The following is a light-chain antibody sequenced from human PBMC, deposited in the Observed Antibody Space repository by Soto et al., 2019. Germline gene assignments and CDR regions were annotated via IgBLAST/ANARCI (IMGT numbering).Light chain of an antibody. CDR2: GAS. J-gene: IGKJ1*01. V-gene: IGKV1-5*01. Sequence: DIQVTQSPSTLTASVGDRAIITCRANQRVARWLAWYQQKPGRAPKVLISGASNLESGVPSRFSGSGFGTQFTLTISSLQPDDSATYDCQQYDTNWTFGQGTKVEI. CDR1: QRVARW. CDR3: QQYDTNWT.